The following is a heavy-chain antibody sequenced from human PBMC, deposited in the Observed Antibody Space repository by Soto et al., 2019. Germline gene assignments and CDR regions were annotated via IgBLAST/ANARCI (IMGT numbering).Heavy chain of an antibody. CDR2: IYYSGNT. J-gene: IGHJ4*02. V-gene: IGHV4-59*01. D-gene: IGHD6-25*01. CDR3: ARDGSAYFDY. CDR1: GGSIRGYY. Sequence: SETLSLTCTVSGGSIRGYYWGWIRQPPGKELEWIGFIYYSGNTNYNPSLKSRVTISVDTSKNQLSLKLNSVTAADTAVYYCARDGSAYFDYWGQGTLVTVSS.